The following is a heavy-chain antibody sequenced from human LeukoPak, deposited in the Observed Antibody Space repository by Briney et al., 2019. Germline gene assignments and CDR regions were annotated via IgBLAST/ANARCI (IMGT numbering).Heavy chain of an antibody. CDR3: ARAADRGVIISRFDP. D-gene: IGHD3-10*01. V-gene: IGHV1-2*02. J-gene: IGHJ5*02. CDR1: GYTFTGYY. Sequence: ASVTVSCKASGYTFTGYYMHWVRQAPGQGLEWMGWINPNSGGTNYAQKFQGRVTMTTDTSTSTAYMELRSLRSDDTAVYYCARAADRGVIISRFDPWGQGTLVTVSS. CDR2: INPNSGGT.